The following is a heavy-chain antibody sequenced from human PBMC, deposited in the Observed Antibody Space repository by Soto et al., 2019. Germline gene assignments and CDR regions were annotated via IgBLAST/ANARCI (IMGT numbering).Heavy chain of an antibody. Sequence: ASETLSLTCTVSGGSISSGGYYWSWIRQHPGQGLEWIGYIYYNGSTYYNPSLKSRLTISVDTSKNQFSLKLSSLAAADTAVYFCARGIGLLWFAEFQRFDPWGRGTLVTVSS. CDR3: ARGIGLLWFAEFQRFDP. J-gene: IGHJ5*02. CDR1: GGSISSGGYY. V-gene: IGHV4-31*03. CDR2: IYYNGST. D-gene: IGHD3-10*01.